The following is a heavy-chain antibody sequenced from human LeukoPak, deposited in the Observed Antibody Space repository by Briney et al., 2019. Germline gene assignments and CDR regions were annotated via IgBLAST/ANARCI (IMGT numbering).Heavy chain of an antibody. Sequence: GGSLRLSCAASGFTFSSYGMHWVRQAPGKGLEWVAFIRYDGSNKYYADSVKGRFTISRDNSKNTLYLQMNSLRAEDAAVYYCAKDGVRSSGTAWFDPWGQGTLVTVSS. D-gene: IGHD1-1*01. J-gene: IGHJ5*02. CDR1: GFTFSSYG. CDR2: IRYDGSNK. V-gene: IGHV3-30*02. CDR3: AKDGVRSSGTAWFDP.